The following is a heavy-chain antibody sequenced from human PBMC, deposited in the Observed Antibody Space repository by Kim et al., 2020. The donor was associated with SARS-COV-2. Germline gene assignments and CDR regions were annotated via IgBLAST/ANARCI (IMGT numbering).Heavy chain of an antibody. V-gene: IGHV3-11*04. J-gene: IGHJ4*02. Sequence: GGSLRLSCTDSTITFSNFYMNWIRQAPGRGLEWISHISNTGTTTYYADSVKGRFTISRDNARNSVYLQMNSLRAEDTALYYCARDRSLKDWGQGTLVTVSS. CDR3: ARDRSLKD. CDR2: ISNTGTTT. CDR1: TITFSNFY.